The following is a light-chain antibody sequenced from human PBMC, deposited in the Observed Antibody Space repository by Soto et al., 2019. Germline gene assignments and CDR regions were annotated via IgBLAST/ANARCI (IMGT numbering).Light chain of an antibody. CDR2: DVS. J-gene: IGLJ1*01. CDR3: SSYTSSSTQV. V-gene: IGLV2-14*03. CDR1: SSDVGGYNF. Sequence: QSALTQPASVSGSPGQSITISCTGTSSDVGGYNFVSWYQQHPGKAPKFLIYDVSNRPSGVSTRFSGSKSGNTGSLTISGLQAEDEADYYCSSYTSSSTQVFGTGTKVTVL.